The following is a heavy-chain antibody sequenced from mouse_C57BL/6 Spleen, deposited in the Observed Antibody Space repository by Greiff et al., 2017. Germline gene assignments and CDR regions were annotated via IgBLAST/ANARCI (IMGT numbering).Heavy chain of an antibody. V-gene: IGHV2-5*01. Sequence: QVQLKESGPGLVQPSQSLSITCTVSGFSLTSYGVHWVRQSPGKGLEWLGVIWRGGSTDYNAAFMSRLSITKDNSKTQVFFKMNSMQADDTAIYYCAKNSGGYGNYVAMDYWGQGTSVTVSS. CDR2: IWRGGST. J-gene: IGHJ4*01. D-gene: IGHD2-1*01. CDR1: GFSLTSYG. CDR3: AKNSGGYGNYVAMDY.